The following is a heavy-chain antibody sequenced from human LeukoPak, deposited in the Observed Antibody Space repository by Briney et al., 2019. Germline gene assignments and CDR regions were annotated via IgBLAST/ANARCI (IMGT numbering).Heavy chain of an antibody. CDR1: GFTFDDYA. V-gene: IGHV3-43*02. J-gene: IGHJ4*02. D-gene: IGHD3-16*01. CDR2: ISGDSGTT. Sequence: PGGSLRLSCATSGFTFDDYAMHWVRQAPGKGVEWVSLISGDSGTTYYADSVKGRFTISRDNSKNSLHVQMNNLRSEDTALYYCAKQAASGGGVDYWGQGTLITVSS. CDR3: AKQAASGGGVDY.